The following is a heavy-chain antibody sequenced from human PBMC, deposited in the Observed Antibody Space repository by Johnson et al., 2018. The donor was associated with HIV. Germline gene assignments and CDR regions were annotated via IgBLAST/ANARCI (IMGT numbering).Heavy chain of an antibody. V-gene: IGHV3-30*04. CDR1: GFRFSTYA. CDR2: ISDDGSKI. D-gene: IGHD3-3*01. J-gene: IGHJ3*02. CDR3: ARGPILEWLSGDRFDI. Sequence: QMLLVESGGGVVQPGRSLRLSCAASGFRFSTYALHWVRQTPGKGLEWVALISDDGSKIYHADSVKGRFTISRDNSKNTLYLQMNSLRVEDTAMYYCARGPILEWLSGDRFDIWGQGTMVTVSS.